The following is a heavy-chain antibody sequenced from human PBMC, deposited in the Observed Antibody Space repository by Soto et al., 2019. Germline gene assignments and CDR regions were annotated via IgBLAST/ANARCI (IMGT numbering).Heavy chain of an antibody. J-gene: IGHJ4*02. Sequence: SETLSLTCAVYGGTFSGYYWSWIRQPPGKGLEWIGEINHSGSTNYNPSLKSRVTISVDTSKNQFSLKLSSVTAADTAVYYCARQCSSTSCEGYYFDYWGQGTLVTVSS. CDR1: GGTFSGYY. V-gene: IGHV4-34*01. D-gene: IGHD2-2*01. CDR3: ARQCSSTSCEGYYFDY. CDR2: INHSGST.